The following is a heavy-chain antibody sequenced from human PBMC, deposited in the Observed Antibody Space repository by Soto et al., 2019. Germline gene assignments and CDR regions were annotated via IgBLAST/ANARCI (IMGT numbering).Heavy chain of an antibody. CDR1: GGSISSYY. CDR2: IYYSGST. J-gene: IGHJ4*02. CDR3: ARGQRRSSSSPFDY. Sequence: SETLSLTCTVSGGSISSYYWSWIRQPPGKGLEWIGYIYYSGSTNYSPSLKSRVTISVDTSKNQFSLKLSSVTAADTAVYYCARGQRRSSSSPFDYWGQGTLVTVPS. V-gene: IGHV4-59*01. D-gene: IGHD6-6*01.